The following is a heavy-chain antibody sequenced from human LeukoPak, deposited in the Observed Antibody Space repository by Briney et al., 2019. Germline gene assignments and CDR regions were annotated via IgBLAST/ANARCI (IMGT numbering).Heavy chain of an antibody. Sequence: GGSLRLSCAASGFTFSSYWMHWVRQAPGKGLVWVSRINSDGSSTSYADSVKGRFTISRDNAKNTLYLQMNSLRAEDTAVYYCAREKGYSPGWYFDLWGRGTLVTVSS. J-gene: IGHJ2*01. V-gene: IGHV3-74*01. CDR3: AREKGYSPGWYFDL. D-gene: IGHD5-18*01. CDR1: GFTFSSYW. CDR2: INSDGSST.